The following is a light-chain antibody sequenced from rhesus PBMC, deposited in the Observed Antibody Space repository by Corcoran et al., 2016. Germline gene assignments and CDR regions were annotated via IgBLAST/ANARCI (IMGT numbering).Light chain of an antibody. CDR1: QNINRN. Sequence: DIQMIQSPSALSAFVGDRVTISCRASQNINRNLAWYQQKTGNAPKLLIYAASSLQTGIPSRFSGSRSGTDFTLTLSNLQPEDSATYFCPHYYDNPQTFGQGTKVEIK. CDR2: AAS. CDR3: PHYYDNPQT. J-gene: IGKJ1*01. V-gene: IGKV1S12*01.